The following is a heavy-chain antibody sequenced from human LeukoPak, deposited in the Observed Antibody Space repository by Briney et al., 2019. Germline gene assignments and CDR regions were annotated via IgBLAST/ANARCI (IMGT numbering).Heavy chain of an antibody. J-gene: IGHJ6*03. D-gene: IGHD6-6*01. CDR3: ARDMEGVRSISYYMDV. V-gene: IGHV1-18*01. Sequence: ASVKVFCKASGYTFTSYGISWVRQAPGQGLEWMGWISAYNGNTNYAQKLQGRVTMTTDTSTSTAYMELRSLRSDDTAVYYCARDMEGVRSISYYMDVWGKGTTVTISS. CDR1: GYTFTSYG. CDR2: ISAYNGNT.